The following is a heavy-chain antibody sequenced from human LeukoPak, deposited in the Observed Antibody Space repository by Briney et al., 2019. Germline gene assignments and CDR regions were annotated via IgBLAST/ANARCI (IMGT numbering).Heavy chain of an antibody. CDR1: GGSISSYY. J-gene: IGHJ4*02. Sequence: SETLSLTCTVSGGSISSYYWSWIRQPPGKGLEWIGYIYYSGSTNYNPSLKSRVTISVDTSKNQFSLKLSSVTAADTAVYYCARVASSGYLAYWGQGTLVAVSS. V-gene: IGHV4-59*01. D-gene: IGHD3-22*01. CDR2: IYYSGST. CDR3: ARVASSGYLAY.